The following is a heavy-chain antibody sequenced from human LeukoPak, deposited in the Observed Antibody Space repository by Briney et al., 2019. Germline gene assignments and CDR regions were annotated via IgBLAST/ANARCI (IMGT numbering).Heavy chain of an antibody. V-gene: IGHV1-24*01. Sequence: GASVKVSCEVSGYTLTELSMHWVRQAPGKGLEWMGGFDPEDGETIYAQKFQGRVTMTEDTSTDTAYMELSSLRSEDTAVYYCATNFNRAAMVTSFYWFDPWGQGTLVTVSS. CDR2: FDPEDGET. D-gene: IGHD5-18*01. CDR1: GYTLTELS. J-gene: IGHJ5*02. CDR3: ATNFNRAAMVTSFYWFDP.